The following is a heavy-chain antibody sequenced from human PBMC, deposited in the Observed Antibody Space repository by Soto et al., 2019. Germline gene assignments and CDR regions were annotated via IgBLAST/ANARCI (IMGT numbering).Heavy chain of an antibody. D-gene: IGHD3-3*01. CDR2: IYYSWST. CDR3: ARTIFGVRAWFDY. J-gene: IGHJ4*02. Sequence: PSETLSLTCAVFGDSIRNRNYYWAWIRQPPGKGLEWIGYIYYSWSTYYNPSLKSRVTISVDTSKNQFSLKLSSVTAADTAVYYCARTIFGVRAWFDYWGQGTLVTVS. V-gene: IGHV4-30-4*08. CDR1: GDSIRNRNYY.